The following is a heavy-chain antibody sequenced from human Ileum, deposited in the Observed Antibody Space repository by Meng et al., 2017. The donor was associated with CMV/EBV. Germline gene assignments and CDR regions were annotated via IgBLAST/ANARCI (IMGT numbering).Heavy chain of an antibody. CDR1: GNTFTSYA. J-gene: IGHJ4*02. D-gene: IGHD3-22*01. CDR2: INAGNGNT. CDR3: AIDPSGYYYKF. Sequence: SCKASGNTFTSYAMNWVRQAPGQRLEWMGWINAGNGNTKNSQKLQDRVTFTRDTSASTAYMELSGLRSEDTAVYYCAIDPSGYYYKFWGQGTLVTVSS. V-gene: IGHV1-3*01.